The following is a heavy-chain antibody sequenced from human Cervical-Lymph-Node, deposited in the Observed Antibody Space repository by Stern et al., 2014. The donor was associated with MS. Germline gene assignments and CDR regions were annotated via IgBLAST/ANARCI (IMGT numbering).Heavy chain of an antibody. CDR2: IKHSGDT. J-gene: IGHJ4*02. CDR1: GGSFSDYS. V-gene: IGHV4-34*01. CDR3: ARGAPGY. D-gene: IGHD7-27*01. Sequence: QVQLGQWGAGLLKPSETLSLTCAVYGGSFSDYSWTWIRQTPGKGLEWIGQIKHSGDTKYNPSLESRVTISIDTSKKQFSLKLTSVTAADTAVYYCARGAPGYWGQGTLVTVSS.